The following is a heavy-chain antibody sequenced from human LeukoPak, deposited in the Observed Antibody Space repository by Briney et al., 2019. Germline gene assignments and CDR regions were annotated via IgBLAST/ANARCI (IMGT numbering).Heavy chain of an antibody. CDR2: ISYDGSNK. V-gene: IGHV3-30*03. Sequence: GGSLRLSCAASGFTFSSYWMSWVRQAPGKGLEWVAVISYDGSNKYYADSVKGRFTISRDNARNTLYLQMESLRAEDTAVYYCATGSGSYYDSWGQGTLVTVSS. CDR3: ATGSGSYYDS. D-gene: IGHD3-10*01. J-gene: IGHJ4*02. CDR1: GFTFSSYW.